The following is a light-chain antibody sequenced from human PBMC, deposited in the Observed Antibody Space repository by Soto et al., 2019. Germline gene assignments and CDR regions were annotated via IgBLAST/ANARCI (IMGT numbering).Light chain of an antibody. CDR1: SSDVGGYNY. J-gene: IGLJ1*01. CDR2: DVS. CDR3: CSYTTSNTRQIV. V-gene: IGLV2-14*01. Sequence: QSALTQPASVSGSPGQSITISCTGTSSDVGGYNYVSWYQQHPGKAPKFMIYDVSNRPSGVSNRFSGSNSGNTASLTISGLQAEDEAEYYCCSYTTSNTRQIVFGTGTKLTVL.